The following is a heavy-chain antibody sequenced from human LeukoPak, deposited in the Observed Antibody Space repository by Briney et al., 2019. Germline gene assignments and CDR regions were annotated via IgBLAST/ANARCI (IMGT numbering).Heavy chain of an antibody. CDR1: GFTVSSNY. V-gene: IGHV3-53*01. CDR3: ARNYGDYDLGY. CDR2: IYSGGST. Sequence: GGSLRLSCAASGFTVSSNYMSWVRQAPGKGLEWVSVIYSGGSTYYADSVKGRFTISRDNAKNSLYLQMNSLRAEDTAVYHCARNYGDYDLGYWGQGTLVTVSS. J-gene: IGHJ4*02. D-gene: IGHD4-17*01.